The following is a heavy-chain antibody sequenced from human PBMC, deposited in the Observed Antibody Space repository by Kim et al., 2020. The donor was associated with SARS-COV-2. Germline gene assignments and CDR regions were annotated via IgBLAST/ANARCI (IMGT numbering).Heavy chain of an antibody. Sequence: GGSLRLSCAASGFTFSSYAMHWVRQAPGKGLEWVAVISNDGSNKYYADSVKGRFTISRDNSKNTLYLQMNSLRAEDTAVYYCARSRGGRYFDWLLYSYWG. J-gene: IGHJ4*01. CDR3: ARSRGGRYFDWLLYSY. CDR2: ISNDGSNK. V-gene: IGHV3-30*04. CDR1: GFTFSSYA. D-gene: IGHD3-9*01.